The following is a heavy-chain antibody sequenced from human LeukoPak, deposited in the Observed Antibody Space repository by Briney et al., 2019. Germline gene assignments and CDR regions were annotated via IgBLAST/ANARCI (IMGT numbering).Heavy chain of an antibody. V-gene: IGHV3-33*01. J-gene: IGHJ4*02. Sequence: GGSLRLSCAASGFTFSSYGMHWVRQAPGKGLEWVAVIWYDGSNKYYADSVKGRFTISRDNSKNTLYLQMNSLRAEDTAVYYCARQGYCSGGSCFPVLYYFDYWGQGTLVTVSS. D-gene: IGHD2-15*01. CDR3: ARQGYCSGGSCFPVLYYFDY. CDR2: IWYDGSNK. CDR1: GFTFSSYG.